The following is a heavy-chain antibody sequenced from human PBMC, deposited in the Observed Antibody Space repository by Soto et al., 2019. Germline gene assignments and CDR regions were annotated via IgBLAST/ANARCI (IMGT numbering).Heavy chain of an antibody. Sequence: GGSLRLSCAASGFTFSSYAMSWVRQAPGKGLEWVSAISGSGGSTYYADSVKGRFTISRDNSKNTLYLQMNSLRAEDTAVYYCAKDRRMTTCRGVYYGMDVWGQGTTVTVSS. CDR2: ISGSGGST. J-gene: IGHJ6*02. CDR1: GFTFSSYA. CDR3: AKDRRMTTCRGVYYGMDV. V-gene: IGHV3-23*01. D-gene: IGHD3-10*01.